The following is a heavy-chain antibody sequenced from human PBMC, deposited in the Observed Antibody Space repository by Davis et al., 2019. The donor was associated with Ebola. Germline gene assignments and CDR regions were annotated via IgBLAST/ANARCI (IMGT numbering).Heavy chain of an antibody. CDR1: GFDFDNSW. D-gene: IGHD1-1*01. J-gene: IGHJ4*02. Sequence: GESLKISCVVSGFDFDNSWMTWVRQAPGKGLEWVANMNGRGSLKNYVDSVKGRFTISRDNAQKSLYLEMNSLRVEDTAIYFCATDKYWKMDYWGQGILVTVSS. CDR3: ATDKYWKMDY. V-gene: IGHV3-7*01. CDR2: MNGRGSLK.